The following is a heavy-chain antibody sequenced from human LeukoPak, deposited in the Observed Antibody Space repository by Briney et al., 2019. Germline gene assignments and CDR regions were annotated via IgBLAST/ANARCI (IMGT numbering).Heavy chain of an antibody. CDR1: TGSMFRYH. Sequence: PSETLSLTCTVSTGSMFRYHWSWVRQSAGEGLEWIVHIYVGGSTNYSTALKSRVTMSVDTTKKQFSLKLKSVTAADTAVYYCARLRFYDSSGYSPGYYMDVWGKGTTVTVSS. V-gene: IGHV4-4*07. J-gene: IGHJ6*03. D-gene: IGHD3-22*01. CDR2: IYVGGST. CDR3: ARLRFYDSSGYSPGYYMDV.